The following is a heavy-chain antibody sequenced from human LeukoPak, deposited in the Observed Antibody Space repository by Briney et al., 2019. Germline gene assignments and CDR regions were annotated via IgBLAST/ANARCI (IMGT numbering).Heavy chain of an antibody. J-gene: IGHJ6*03. V-gene: IGHV3-53*01. Sequence: PGGSLRLSCAASGFTVSSNYMSWVRQAPGKGLEWVSVIYSGGSTYYADSVKGRFTISRDNSKNTLYLQMNSLRAEDTAVYYCARVVRYSSSWASYYYYYMDVWGKGTTVTISS. CDR1: GFTVSSNY. CDR2: IYSGGST. CDR3: ARVVRYSSSWASYYYYYMDV. D-gene: IGHD6-13*01.